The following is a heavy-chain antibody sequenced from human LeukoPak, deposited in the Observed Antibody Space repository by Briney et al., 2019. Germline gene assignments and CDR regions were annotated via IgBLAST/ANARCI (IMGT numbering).Heavy chain of an antibody. CDR3: ARGGYDSSGYYWAIDY. J-gene: IGHJ4*02. D-gene: IGHD3-22*01. CDR1: GGTFSSYA. Sequence: ASVKVSCKASGGTFSSYAISWVRQAPGQGLEWMGGIILIFGTANYAQKFQGRVTITADESTSTAYMELSSLRSEDTAVYYCARGGYDSSGYYWAIDYWGQGTLVTVSS. CDR2: IILIFGTA. V-gene: IGHV1-69*01.